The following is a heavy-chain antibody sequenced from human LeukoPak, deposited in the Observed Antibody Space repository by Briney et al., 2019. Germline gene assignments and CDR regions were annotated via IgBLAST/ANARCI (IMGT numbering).Heavy chain of an antibody. CDR3: AKAGYSSSSAYYYYYGMDV. CDR2: ISWNSGSI. V-gene: IGHV3-9*01. J-gene: IGHJ6*02. D-gene: IGHD6-6*01. Sequence: GGSLRLSCAASGFTFDDYAMHWVRQAPGKGLEWVSGISWNSGSIGYADSVKGRFTISRDNAKNSLYLQMNSLRAEDTALYYCAKAGYSSSSAYYYYYGMDVWGQGTTVTVSS. CDR1: GFTFDDYA.